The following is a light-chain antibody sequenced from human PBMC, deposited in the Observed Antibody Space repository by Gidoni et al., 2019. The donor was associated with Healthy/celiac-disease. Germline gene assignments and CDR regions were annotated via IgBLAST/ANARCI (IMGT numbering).Light chain of an antibody. Sequence: QSVLTQPPSVSGAPGQRVTISCTGSSSNIGAGYDVPWYQQLPGTAPKLLISGNSNRPSGVPYRFSGSKPGTSASLAITGLQAEDEADYYCQSYDSSLSGSVFGGGTKLTVL. V-gene: IGLV1-40*01. CDR3: QSYDSSLSGSV. CDR2: GNS. J-gene: IGLJ2*01. CDR1: SSNIGAGYD.